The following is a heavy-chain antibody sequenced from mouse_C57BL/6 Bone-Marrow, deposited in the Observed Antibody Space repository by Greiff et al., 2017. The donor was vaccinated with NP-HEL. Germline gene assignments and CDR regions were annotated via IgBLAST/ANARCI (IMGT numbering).Heavy chain of an antibody. V-gene: IGHV3-6*01. Sequence: VQLQQSGPGLVKPSQSLSLTCSVTGYSITSGYYWNWIRQFPGNKLEWMGYISYDGSNNYNPSLKNRISITRDTSKNQFFLKLNSVTTEDTATYDGARADYGSSKDFDVWGTGTTVTVSS. CDR3: ARADYGSSKDFDV. D-gene: IGHD1-1*01. CDR2: ISYDGSN. CDR1: GYSITSGYY. J-gene: IGHJ1*03.